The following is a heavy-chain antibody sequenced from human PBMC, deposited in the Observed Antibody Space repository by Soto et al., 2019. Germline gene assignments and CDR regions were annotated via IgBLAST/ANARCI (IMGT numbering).Heavy chain of an antibody. J-gene: IGHJ6*03. V-gene: IGHV1-18*01. D-gene: IGHD2-8*01. CDR3: ARRSAYCTNGVCYFYYYMDV. CDR2: ISTYNGNT. CDR1: GYTFTSYG. Sequence: GASVKVSCKASGYTFTSYGISWVRQAPGKGLEWMGWISTYNGNTNYAQKLQGRVTMTTDTSTSTAYMELRSLRSDDTAVYYCARRSAYCTNGVCYFYYYMDVWGKGTTVTVSS.